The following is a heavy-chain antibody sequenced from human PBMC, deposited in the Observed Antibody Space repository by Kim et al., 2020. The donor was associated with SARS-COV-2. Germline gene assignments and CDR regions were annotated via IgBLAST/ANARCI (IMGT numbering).Heavy chain of an antibody. J-gene: IGHJ6*02. V-gene: IGHV3-30*04. D-gene: IGHD3-10*01. CDR1: GFTFSSYA. Sequence: GGSLRLSCAASGFTFSSYAMHWVRQAPGKGLEWVAVISYDGSNKYYADSVKGRFTISRDNSKNTLYLQMNSLRAEDTAVYYCARDSVLGFGELMDVWGQGTTVTVSS. CDR2: ISYDGSNK. CDR3: ARDSVLGFGELMDV.